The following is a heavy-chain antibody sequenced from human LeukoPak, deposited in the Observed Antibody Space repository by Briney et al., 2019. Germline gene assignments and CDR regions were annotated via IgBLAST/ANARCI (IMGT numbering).Heavy chain of an antibody. V-gene: IGHV3-15*01. CDR2: ITSKADGGTR. D-gene: IGHD3-22*01. CDR3: TTPERYYYDTSDFYGSPY. Sequence: GGSLRLSCAVSGITFSSYAMTWVRQAPGKGLEWVGRITSKADGGTRDYAAPVKGRFTISRDDSKNTLYLQMNSLKTEDTAVYYCTTPERYYYDTSDFYGSPYWGQGTLVTVSS. CDR1: GITFSSYA. J-gene: IGHJ4*02.